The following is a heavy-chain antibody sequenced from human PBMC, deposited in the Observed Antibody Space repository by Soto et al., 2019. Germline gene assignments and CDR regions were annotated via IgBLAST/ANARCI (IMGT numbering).Heavy chain of an antibody. Sequence: GESLKISCKGSGYSFTSYWIGWVRQMPGKGLEWMGIIYPGDSDTRYSPSFQGQVTISADKSISTAYLQWSSLKASDTAMYYCARGAYYDFWSGYYGRYYYYYGMDVWGQGTTVTVSS. CDR2: IYPGDSDT. CDR3: ARGAYYDFWSGYYGRYYYYYGMDV. D-gene: IGHD3-3*01. V-gene: IGHV5-51*01. J-gene: IGHJ6*02. CDR1: GYSFTSYW.